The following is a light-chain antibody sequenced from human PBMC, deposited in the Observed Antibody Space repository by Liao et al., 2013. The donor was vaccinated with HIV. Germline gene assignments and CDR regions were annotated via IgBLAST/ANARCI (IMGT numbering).Light chain of an antibody. CDR3: QTWDRTTYV. V-gene: IGLV3-1*01. CDR2: EDN. Sequence: SYDLTQPPSVSVSPGQTASITCSGDYLGDKYVSWYQQKPGQSPILVISEDNKRPSGIPERFSGSNSGNTATLTISGTQAMDEADYYCQTWDRTTYVFGSGTKVTVL. J-gene: IGLJ1*01. CDR1: YLGDKY.